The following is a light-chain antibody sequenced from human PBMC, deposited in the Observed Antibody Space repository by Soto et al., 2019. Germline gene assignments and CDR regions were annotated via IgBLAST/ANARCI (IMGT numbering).Light chain of an antibody. V-gene: IGLV2-8*01. CDR3: NSYAGSNNWV. CDR1: SSDVGGYNY. Sequence: QYALTQPASVSGSPGQSITISCTGTSSDVGGYNYVSWYQQHPGKAPKLMIYEVSKRPSGVPDRLSGTKSGNTAYLTVSGLQAEDQAHYYCNSYAGSNNWVFGGGNKLTIL. J-gene: IGLJ3*02. CDR2: EVS.